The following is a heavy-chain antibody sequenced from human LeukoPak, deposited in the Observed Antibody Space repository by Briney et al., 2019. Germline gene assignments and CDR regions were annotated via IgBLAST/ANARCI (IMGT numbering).Heavy chain of an antibody. Sequence: GVLKLSFSASEFVFSYYYMSWIRQAPGKGLEWVSYISDSGSTIYYADSVKGRFTISRDNVKNSLYLQMNGLRAEDTAVYYCAREMEGDYGSGTFFDLWGQGNMVTVSS. CDR1: EFVFSYYY. J-gene: IGHJ4*02. CDR3: AREMEGDYGSGTFFDL. CDR2: ISDSGSTI. D-gene: IGHD3-10*01. V-gene: IGHV3-11*01.